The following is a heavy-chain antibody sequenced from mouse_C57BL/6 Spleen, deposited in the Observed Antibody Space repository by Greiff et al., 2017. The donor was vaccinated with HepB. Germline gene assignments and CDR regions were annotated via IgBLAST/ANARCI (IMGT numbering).Heavy chain of an antibody. CDR1: GYTFTSYD. CDR3: ARDYGPGYFDY. Sequence: VKLQESGPELVKPGASVKLSCKASGYTFTSYDINWVKQRPGQGLEWIGWIYPRDGSTKYNEKFKGKATLTVDTSSSTAYMELHSLTSEDSAVYFCARDYGPGYFDYWGQGTTLTVSS. V-gene: IGHV1-85*01. J-gene: IGHJ2*01. CDR2: IYPRDGST. D-gene: IGHD1-1*01.